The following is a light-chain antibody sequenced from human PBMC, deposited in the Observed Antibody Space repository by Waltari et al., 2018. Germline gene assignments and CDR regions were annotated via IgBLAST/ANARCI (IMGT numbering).Light chain of an antibody. CDR1: ISNIGTNN. CDR2: PNN. J-gene: IGLJ2*01. CDR3: ATWDDSLNGPV. V-gene: IGLV1-44*01. Sequence: QSVLTQPPSASGTPGQRVTISCSGSISNIGTNNVNWYPHPPGTAPKLLIFPNNHRPSGVPDRFSGSKSGTSASLSISGLQSEDEADYYCATWDDSLNGPVFGGGTKLTVL.